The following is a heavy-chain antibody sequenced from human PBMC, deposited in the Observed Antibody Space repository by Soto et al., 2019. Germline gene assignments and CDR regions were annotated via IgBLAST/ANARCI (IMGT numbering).Heavy chain of an antibody. V-gene: IGHV3-66*01. CDR3: ARYPWGVTHRIFDY. CDR2: IYSGGST. CDR1: GFTVSSNY. D-gene: IGHD2-21*02. Sequence: PGGSLRLSCAASGFTVSSNYMSWVRQAPGKGLEWVSVIYSGGSTYYADSVKGRFTISRDNSKNTLYLQMNSLRAEDTAVYYCARYPWGVTHRIFDYWGQGTLVTVSS. J-gene: IGHJ4*02.